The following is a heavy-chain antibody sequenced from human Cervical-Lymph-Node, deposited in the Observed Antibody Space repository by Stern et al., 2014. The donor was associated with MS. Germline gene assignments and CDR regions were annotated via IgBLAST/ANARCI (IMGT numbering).Heavy chain of an antibody. D-gene: IGHD4-17*01. V-gene: IGHV4-39*01. J-gene: IGHJ5*02. Sequence: QLQLQESGPGLVKPSETLSLTCTVSGGSISSSSYYWGWIRQPPGKGLEWIGSIYYSGSTYYNPSLKSRVTISVDTSKNQFSLKLSSVTAADTAVYYCARDYGDYVDGNWFDPWGQGTLVTVSS. CDR1: GGSISSSSYY. CDR3: ARDYGDYVDGNWFDP. CDR2: IYYSGST.